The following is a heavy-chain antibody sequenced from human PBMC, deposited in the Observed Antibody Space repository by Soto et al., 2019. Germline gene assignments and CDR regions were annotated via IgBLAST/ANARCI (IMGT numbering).Heavy chain of an antibody. Sequence: ASVKVSCKASGYTFTSYAMHWVRQAPGQRLEWMGWINAGNGNTKYSQKFQGRVTITRDTSASTAYMELSSLRSEDTAVYYCARSGDPVQPHQKRGEYNWFDPWGQGTLVTVSS. J-gene: IGHJ5*02. CDR3: ARSGDPVQPHQKRGEYNWFDP. CDR1: GYTFTSYA. D-gene: IGHD4-17*01. CDR2: INAGNGNT. V-gene: IGHV1-3*01.